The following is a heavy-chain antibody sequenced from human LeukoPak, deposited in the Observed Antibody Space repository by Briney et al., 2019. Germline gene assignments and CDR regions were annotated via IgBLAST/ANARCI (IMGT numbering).Heavy chain of an antibody. CDR1: GGSISSYD. V-gene: IGHV4-4*07. Sequence: SETLSLTCTVSGGSISSYDWSWIRQPAGKGLEWIGRIYTSGGTTYNPSLKSRVTMSLDTSKNQFSLNLTSVTAADTAFYYCARYRGTSGWLFDYWGQGTLVTVSS. CDR2: IYTSGGT. D-gene: IGHD6-19*01. CDR3: ARYRGTSGWLFDY. J-gene: IGHJ4*02.